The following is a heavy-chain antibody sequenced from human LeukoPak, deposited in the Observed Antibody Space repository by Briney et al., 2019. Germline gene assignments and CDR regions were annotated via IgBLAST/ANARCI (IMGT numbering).Heavy chain of an antibody. Sequence: PGGSLRLSCAASGFSFSGFDMNWVRQAPGKGLEWIAHIGTSVNAIYYADSVKGRFTISRDNGRDSLSLQMDSLRVEDTAVYYCAKDSVWFGDLLNWGQGALVIVSS. CDR2: IGTSVNAI. CDR1: GFSFSGFD. J-gene: IGHJ4*02. CDR3: AKDSVWFGDLLN. V-gene: IGHV3-48*03. D-gene: IGHD3-10*01.